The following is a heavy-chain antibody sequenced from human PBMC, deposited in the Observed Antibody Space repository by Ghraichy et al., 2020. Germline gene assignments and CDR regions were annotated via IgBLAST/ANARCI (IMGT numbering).Heavy chain of an antibody. V-gene: IGHV4-59*01. Sequence: SQTLSLTCTVSGGSISGYYWSWIRQPPGKGLEWIGYTYYSGSTYHNPSLKSRVTISADKSENHFSLNLRSVTAADTAVYYCARVSVLSSGWYDYWGQGTLVTVSS. CDR3: ARVSVLSSGWYDY. J-gene: IGHJ4*02. CDR2: TYYSGST. D-gene: IGHD6-19*01. CDR1: GGSISGYY.